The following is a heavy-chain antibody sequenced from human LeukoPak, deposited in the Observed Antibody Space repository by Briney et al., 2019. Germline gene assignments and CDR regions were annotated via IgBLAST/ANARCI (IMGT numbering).Heavy chain of an antibody. CDR2: IYYSGGT. J-gene: IGHJ4*02. CDR1: GGSLRSYY. D-gene: IGHD3-9*01. CDR3: ARVHAYYDILTGYYNDLSQAYYFDY. Sequence: KPSETLSLTCTVSGGSLRSYYWSWIRQPPGKGLEWVGYIYYSGGTNYNPSLKSRVTISVDTSKNQFSLKLSSVTAADTAVYYCARVHAYYDILTGYYNDLSQAYYFDYWGQGTLVTVSS. V-gene: IGHV4-59*01.